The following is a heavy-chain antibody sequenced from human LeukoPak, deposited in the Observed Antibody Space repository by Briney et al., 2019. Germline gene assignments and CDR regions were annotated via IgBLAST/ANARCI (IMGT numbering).Heavy chain of an antibody. V-gene: IGHV3-7*01. Sequence: GGSLRLSCAASGFTFSSYWMSWVRQAPGKGLEWVANIKQDGSEKYYVDSVKGRFTISRDNAKNSLYLQMNSLRAEDTAVYYCARDRILEWLLYYYYYTDVWGKGTTVTVSS. D-gene: IGHD3-3*01. CDR3: ARDRILEWLLYYYYYTDV. J-gene: IGHJ6*03. CDR2: IKQDGSEK. CDR1: GFTFSSYW.